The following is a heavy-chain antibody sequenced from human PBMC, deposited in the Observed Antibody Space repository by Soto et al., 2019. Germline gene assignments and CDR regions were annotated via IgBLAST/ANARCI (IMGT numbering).Heavy chain of an antibody. J-gene: IGHJ4*02. V-gene: IGHV3-30-3*01. CDR3: AREILSWGLDY. D-gene: IGHD3-16*01. CDR2: ISYDGSNK. Sequence: QVQLVESGGGVVQPGRSLRLSCAASGFTFSSYAMHWVRQAPGKGLEWVAVISYDGSNKYYADSVKGRFTISRDNSKNTLYLQMNSLRAEDTAVYYCAREILSWGLDYWGQGTLVTVSS. CDR1: GFTFSSYA.